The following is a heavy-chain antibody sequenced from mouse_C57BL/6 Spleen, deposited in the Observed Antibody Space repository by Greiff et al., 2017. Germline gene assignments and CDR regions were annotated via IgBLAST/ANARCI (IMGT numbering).Heavy chain of an antibody. CDR3: AREEFRRGIYYGSIPYWYFDV. D-gene: IGHD1-1*01. J-gene: IGHJ1*03. V-gene: IGHV1-78*01. CDR1: GYTFTDHT. CDR2: IYPRDGST. Sequence: QVQLQQSDAELVKPGASVKISCKVSGYTFTDHTIHWMKQRPEQGLEWIGYIYPRDGSTKYNEKFKGKATLTADKSSNTAYMQLNRLTSEDSAVYFCAREEFRRGIYYGSIPYWYFDVWGTGTTVTVSS.